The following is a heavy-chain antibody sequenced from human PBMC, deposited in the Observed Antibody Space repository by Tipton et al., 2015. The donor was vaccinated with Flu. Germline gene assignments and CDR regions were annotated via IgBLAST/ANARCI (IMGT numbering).Heavy chain of an antibody. CDR2: IHRSGST. CDR1: GDSISSDYF. D-gene: IGHD2-2*01. CDR3: ARDPSLGMPDYFDS. J-gene: IGHJ4*02. V-gene: IGHV4-38-2*02. Sequence: TLSLTCAVSGDSISSDYFWDWIRQPPGKGLEWIATIHRSGSTNYNPSLRSRVTISVDTSKNQFSLEMRSVTAADTAVYYCARDPSLGMPDYFDSWGQGTLVTASS.